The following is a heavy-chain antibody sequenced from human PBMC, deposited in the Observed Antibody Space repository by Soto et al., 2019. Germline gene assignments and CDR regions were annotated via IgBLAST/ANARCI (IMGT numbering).Heavy chain of an antibody. CDR2: MNPNSGNT. CDR3: ARRRFGESNKPTNWFDP. Sequence: QVQLVQSGAEVKKPGASVKVSCKASGYTFTSYDINWVRQATGQGLEWMGWMNPNSGNTGYAQKFQGRVTMTRNTSISTADMELSSLRSEDTAVYYCARRRFGESNKPTNWFDPWGQGTLVTVSS. CDR1: GYTFTSYD. D-gene: IGHD3-10*01. J-gene: IGHJ5*02. V-gene: IGHV1-8*01.